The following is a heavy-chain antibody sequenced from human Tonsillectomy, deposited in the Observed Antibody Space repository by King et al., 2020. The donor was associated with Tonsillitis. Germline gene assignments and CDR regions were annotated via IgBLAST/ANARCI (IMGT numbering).Heavy chain of an antibody. CDR2: INPNSGGT. CDR3: AKDFGRIWFTLTRSDAFDI. V-gene: IGHV1-2*02. Sequence: VQLVQSGAEVKNPGASVKVSCKASGYTFTGYYIHWVRQAPGQGLEWMGWINPNSGGTNYAQKFQGRVTMTRDTSISTAYMELSRLRSDDTAVYYCAKDFGRIWFTLTRSDAFDIWGQGTMVTVSS. J-gene: IGHJ3*02. D-gene: IGHD2-15*01. CDR1: GYTFTGYY.